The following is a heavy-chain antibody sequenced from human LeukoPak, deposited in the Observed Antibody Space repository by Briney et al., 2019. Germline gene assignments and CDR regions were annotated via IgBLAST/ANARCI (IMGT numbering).Heavy chain of an antibody. J-gene: IGHJ4*02. V-gene: IGHV3-30*02. CDR2: IWYDGSNK. CDR3: AKGTQPLWFGELYFDY. D-gene: IGHD3-10*01. CDR1: GFTFSSYG. Sequence: GGSLRLSCAASGFTFSSYGMHWVRQAPGKGLEWVAVIWYDGSNKYYADSVKGRFTISRDNSKNTLYLQMNSLRAEDTAVYYCAKGTQPLWFGELYFDYWGQGTLVTVSS.